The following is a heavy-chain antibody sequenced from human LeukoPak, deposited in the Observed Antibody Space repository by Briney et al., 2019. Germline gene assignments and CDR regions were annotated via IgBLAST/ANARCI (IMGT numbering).Heavy chain of an antibody. D-gene: IGHD1-1*01. V-gene: IGHV4-30-2*01. CDR3: ARGYEGYLDY. CDR2: IYHSGST. Sequence: SQTLSLTCAVSGGSISSGGYSWSWIRQPPGKGLEWIGYIYHSGSTNYNPSLKSRVAISLDTSKNQFSLKLSSVAAADTAVYYCARGYEGYLDYWGQGTLVTVSS. J-gene: IGHJ4*02. CDR1: GGSISSGGYS.